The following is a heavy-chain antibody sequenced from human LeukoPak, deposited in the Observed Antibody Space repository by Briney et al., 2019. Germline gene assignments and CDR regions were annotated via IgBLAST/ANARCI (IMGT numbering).Heavy chain of an antibody. CDR3: ARDRVIAGMPDGHDN. CDR1: RFNFSTYG. V-gene: IGHV3-33*01. D-gene: IGHD2-2*01. J-gene: IGHJ4*01. Sequence: GGSLRLSCAASRFNFSTYGMHWVRQGPGKGLEWVAVIWYDGSNRYYADSVKGRFTISRDNSKNTVYLQMNSLRGDDTAVYYCARDRVIAGMPDGHDNWGHGTLVTVSS. CDR2: IWYDGSNR.